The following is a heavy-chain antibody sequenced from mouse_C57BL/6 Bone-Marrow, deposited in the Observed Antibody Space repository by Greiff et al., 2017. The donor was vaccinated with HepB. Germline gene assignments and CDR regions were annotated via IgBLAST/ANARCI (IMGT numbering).Heavy chain of an antibody. Sequence: EVKLQESGGGLVQPGGSMKLSCVASGFTFSNYWMNWVRQSPVKGLEWVAQIRLKSDNYATHYAESVKGRFTISRDDSKSSVYLQMNNLRAEDTGIYYCTRDGYYRAWFAYWGQGTLVTVSA. CDR2: IRLKSDNYAT. J-gene: IGHJ3*01. CDR1: GFTFSNYW. V-gene: IGHV6-3*01. D-gene: IGHD2-3*01. CDR3: TRDGYYRAWFAY.